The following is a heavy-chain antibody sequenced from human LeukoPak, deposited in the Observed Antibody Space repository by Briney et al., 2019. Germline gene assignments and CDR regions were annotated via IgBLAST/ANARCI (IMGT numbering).Heavy chain of an antibody. CDR1: GFTFSSYG. D-gene: IGHD3-3*01. Sequence: PGRSLRLSCAASGFTFSSYGMHWVRQAPGKGLEWVAVISYDGSNKYYADSVKGRFTISRDNSKNTLYLQMNSLRAEDTAVYYCAKALTIFGHTHKGPDTAYDYWGQGTLVTVSS. CDR3: AKALTIFGHTHKGPDTAYDY. CDR2: ISYDGSNK. J-gene: IGHJ4*02. V-gene: IGHV3-30*18.